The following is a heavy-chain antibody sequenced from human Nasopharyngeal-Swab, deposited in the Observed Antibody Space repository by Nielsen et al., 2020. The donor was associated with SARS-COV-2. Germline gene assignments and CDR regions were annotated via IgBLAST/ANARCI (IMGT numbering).Heavy chain of an antibody. CDR3: ARVGAYYYDSSGQKHWYFDL. Sequence: GKGLEWSGYIYYSGSTYYNPSLKSRVTISVDTSKNQFSLKLSSVTAADTAVYYCARVGAYYYDSSGQKHWYFDLWGRGTLVTVSS. D-gene: IGHD3-22*01. V-gene: IGHV4-30-4*01. J-gene: IGHJ2*01. CDR2: IYYSGST.